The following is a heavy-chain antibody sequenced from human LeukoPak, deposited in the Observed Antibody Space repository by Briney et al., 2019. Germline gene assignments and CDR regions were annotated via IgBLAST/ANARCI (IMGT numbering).Heavy chain of an antibody. J-gene: IGHJ4*02. CDR3: ARERGVTTFDY. D-gene: IGHD4-17*01. CDR1: GFTFSSYS. Sequence: GGSLRLSCAASGFTFSSYSMNWVRQAPGKGLEWVSYISSSSTIYYADSVKGRFTISRDNVKNSLYLQMNSLRDEDTAVYYCARERGVTTFDYWGQGTLVTVSS. V-gene: IGHV3-48*02. CDR2: ISSSSTI.